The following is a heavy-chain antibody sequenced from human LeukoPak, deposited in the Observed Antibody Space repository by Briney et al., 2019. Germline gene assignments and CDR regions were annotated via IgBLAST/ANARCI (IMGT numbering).Heavy chain of an antibody. Sequence: GASLQISCKGSGSFFTNYWIGWGRQLPGKGLEGMGIIFPGDSDTRYSPSFQGQVTISADKSISTAYLQWSSLKASDTAMYYCARPKDYGDYILSFDCWRQGTLVTVSS. J-gene: IGHJ4*02. CDR2: IFPGDSDT. D-gene: IGHD4-17*01. CDR1: GSFFTNYW. V-gene: IGHV5-51*01. CDR3: ARPKDYGDYILSFDC.